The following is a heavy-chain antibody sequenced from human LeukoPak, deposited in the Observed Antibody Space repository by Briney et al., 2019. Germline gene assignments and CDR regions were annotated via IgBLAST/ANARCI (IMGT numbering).Heavy chain of an antibody. V-gene: IGHV1-8*01. CDR2: MNPNSGNT. D-gene: IGHD3-22*01. J-gene: IGHJ4*02. CDR3: AREIGDSSGYFPFDY. CDR1: GYTFTSYD. Sequence: ASVKVSCKASGYTFTSYDINWVRQATGQGLEWMGWMNPNSGNTGCAQKFQGRVTMTRNTSISTAYMELSSLTSEDTAVYYCAREIGDSSGYFPFDYWGQGTLVTVSS.